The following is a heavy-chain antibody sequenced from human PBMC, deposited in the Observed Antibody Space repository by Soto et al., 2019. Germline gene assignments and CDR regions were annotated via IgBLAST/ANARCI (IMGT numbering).Heavy chain of an antibody. CDR2: ISYDGSNK. Sequence: PGGSLRLSCAASGFTFSSYGMHWVRQAPGKGLEWVAVISYDGSNKYYADSVKGRFTISRDNSKNTLYLQMNRLRAEDTAVYYCATTGIAVAGPQDYWGQGTLVTVSS. V-gene: IGHV3-30*03. J-gene: IGHJ4*02. D-gene: IGHD6-19*01. CDR1: GFTFSSYG. CDR3: ATTGIAVAGPQDY.